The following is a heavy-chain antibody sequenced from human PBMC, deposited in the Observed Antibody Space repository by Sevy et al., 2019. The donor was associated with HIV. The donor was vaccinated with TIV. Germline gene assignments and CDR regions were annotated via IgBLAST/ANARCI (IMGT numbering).Heavy chain of an antibody. CDR3: AGGGGWNYCGGDCYSQDC. D-gene: IGHD2-21*02. V-gene: IGHV4-4*07. Sequence: SETLSLTCTVSGGSISSYYWSWIRQPAGKGLEWIGRIHSSGSTNQNPSLKSRVTMSIDTSKNQFSLKLTSVTAADTAGYYWAGGGGWNYCGGDCYSQDCWGQGTLVTVSS. J-gene: IGHJ4*02. CDR1: GGSISSYY. CDR2: IHSSGST.